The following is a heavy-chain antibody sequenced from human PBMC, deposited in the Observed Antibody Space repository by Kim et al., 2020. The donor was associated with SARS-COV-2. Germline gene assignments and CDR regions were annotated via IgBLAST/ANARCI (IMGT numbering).Heavy chain of an antibody. CDR3: ARDAPGYDFSHNYYYYGMDV. Sequence: FTISRDNAKNSLYLQMNSLRAEDTAVYYCARDAPGYDFSHNYYYYGMDVWGQGTTVTVSS. D-gene: IGHD5-12*01. V-gene: IGHV3-11*06. J-gene: IGHJ6*02.